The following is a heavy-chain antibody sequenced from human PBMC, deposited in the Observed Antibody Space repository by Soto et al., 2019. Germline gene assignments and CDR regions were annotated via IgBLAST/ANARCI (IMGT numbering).Heavy chain of an antibody. CDR3: ARHRTYYYYSGIWPDP. CDR1: GGSISSSSYY. CDR2: IYYSGST. Sequence: QLQLQESGPGLVKPSETLSLTCTVSGGSISSSSYYWGWIRQPPGKGLECIGRIYYSGSTYYNPSIKSRVTRSVDTSKNQFSLKLSSGTASDTAVYYCARHRTYYYYSGIWPDPWGQGTLVTVSS. J-gene: IGHJ5*02. D-gene: IGHD3-22*01. V-gene: IGHV4-39*01.